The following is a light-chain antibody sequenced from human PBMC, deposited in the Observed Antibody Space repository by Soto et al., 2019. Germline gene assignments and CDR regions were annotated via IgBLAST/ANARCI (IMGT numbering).Light chain of an antibody. J-gene: IGKJ4*01. Sequence: VLTQTPATLSLSPGERVTLSCRASQTVSRYLAWYQQKPGQAPRLLIYDASNRATGIPARFSGSGSGTDYTLTISSLETEDFAVYYCQQRSTWPFLTFGGGTTVEI. CDR1: QTVSRY. CDR2: DAS. CDR3: QQRSTWPFLT. V-gene: IGKV3-11*01.